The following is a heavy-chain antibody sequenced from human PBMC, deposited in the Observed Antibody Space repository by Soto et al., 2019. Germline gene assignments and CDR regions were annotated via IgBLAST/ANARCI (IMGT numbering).Heavy chain of an antibody. J-gene: IGHJ4*02. CDR3: AREPRLYSGYDRGHFDY. CDR1: GFTFSDYY. V-gene: IGHV3-11*01. Sequence: GGSLRLSCAASGFTFSDYYMSWIRQAPGKGLEWVSYISSSGSTIYYADSVKGRFTISRDNAKNSLYLQMNSLRAEDTAVYYCAREPRLYSGYDRGHFDYWGQGTLVTVSS. CDR2: ISSSGSTI. D-gene: IGHD5-12*01.